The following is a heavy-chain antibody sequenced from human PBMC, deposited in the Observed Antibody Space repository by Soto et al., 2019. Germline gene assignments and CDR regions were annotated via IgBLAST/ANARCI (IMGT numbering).Heavy chain of an antibody. J-gene: IGHJ4*02. D-gene: IGHD2-8*02. Sequence: GGSLRLSCSASGFIYSSCAMHWVRQVPGKGLEWLAVVSHDGTLYPYADSVKGRFTISRDNSRKMLYLQMNSLRPDDTAVYYCVKDRSDTWSFDYWGQGTTVTVSS. CDR3: VKDRSDTWSFDY. CDR2: VSHDGTLY. V-gene: IGHV3-30*18. CDR1: GFIYSSCA.